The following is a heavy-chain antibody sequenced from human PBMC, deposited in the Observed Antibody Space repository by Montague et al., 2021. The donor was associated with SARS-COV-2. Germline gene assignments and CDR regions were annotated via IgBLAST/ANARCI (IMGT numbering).Heavy chain of an antibody. CDR3: ARLGAGVVPSPVLGVGPYYYYYYMDV. CDR1: GGSFSGFS. Sequence: SETLSLTCAVYGGSFSGFSWNWIRQPPGKGLEWTGELNHSGGTKYSPSLKSRLTISVDTSKNQFSLKLTSVTAADTAVYYCARLGAGVVPSPVLGVGPYYYYYYMDVWGQGTTVSVSS. V-gene: IGHV4-34*01. J-gene: IGHJ6*02. CDR2: LNHSGGT. D-gene: IGHD3-3*02.